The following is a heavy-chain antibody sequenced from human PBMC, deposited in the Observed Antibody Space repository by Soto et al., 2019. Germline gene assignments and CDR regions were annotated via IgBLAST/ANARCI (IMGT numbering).Heavy chain of an antibody. V-gene: IGHV3-30-3*01. D-gene: IGHD3-3*01. CDR1: GFTFSSYA. CDR3: ARALDFWSAYFDY. J-gene: IGHJ4*02. CDR2: ISYDGSNK. Sequence: GSLRLSCAASGFTFSSYAMHWVRQAPGKGLEWVAVISYDGSNKYYADSVKGRFTISRDNSKNTLYLQMNSLRTEDTAVYYCARALDFWSAYFDYWGQGSLVTVSS.